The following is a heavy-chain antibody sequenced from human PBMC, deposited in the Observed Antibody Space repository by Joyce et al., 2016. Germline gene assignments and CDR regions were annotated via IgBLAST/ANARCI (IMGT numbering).Heavy chain of an antibody. J-gene: IGHJ6*02. CDR2: ISGDRRFI. CDR3: ARGGLVYDYSMDV. CDR1: GFMFSPSS. D-gene: IGHD2-21*01. V-gene: IGHV3-21*02. Sequence: EVQLVESGGGLVKPGGSLKISCAASGFMFSPSSMSWFRQVPGKGLEWVSAISGDRRFIFHADSVRGRFTVSRDNAENSLYLQMKSLRVEDTAVYFCARGGLVYDYSMDVWGQGTTVIVSS.